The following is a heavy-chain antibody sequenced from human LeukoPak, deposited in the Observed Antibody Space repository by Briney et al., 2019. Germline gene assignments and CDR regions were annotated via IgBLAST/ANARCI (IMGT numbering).Heavy chain of an antibody. CDR1: GGSISSGDYY. CDR2: IYYSGST. CDR3: ARDLGYCSGGSCYAHWFDP. J-gene: IGHJ5*02. D-gene: IGHD2-15*01. Sequence: PSETLSLTCTVSGGSISSGDYYWSWIRQPPGKGLEWIVYIYYSGSTYYNPSLKSRVTTSVDTSKNQFSLKLSSVTAADTAVYYCARDLGYCSGGSCYAHWFDPWGQGTLVTVSS. V-gene: IGHV4-30-4*01.